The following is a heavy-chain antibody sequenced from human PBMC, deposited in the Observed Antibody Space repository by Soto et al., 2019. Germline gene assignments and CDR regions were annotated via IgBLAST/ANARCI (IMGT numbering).Heavy chain of an antibody. CDR1: GYTFTSYY. J-gene: IGHJ3*02. CDR3: GRGKGKIEGGFDI. CDR2: MSPNGGHT. V-gene: IGHV1-8*01. D-gene: IGHD2-15*01. Sequence: GASVKVSCKASGYTFTSYYINWVRQATGQGLEGKGRMSPNGGHTGYAQNLPGRVTMTRDSSISTPYKELRRLSSEEADVYYCGRGKGKIEGGFDIWGQGTMVNVS.